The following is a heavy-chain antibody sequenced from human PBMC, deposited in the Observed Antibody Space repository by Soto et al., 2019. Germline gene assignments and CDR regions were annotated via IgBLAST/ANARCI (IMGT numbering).Heavy chain of an antibody. J-gene: IGHJ6*02. Sequence: EVQLLESGGGLVQPGGSLRLSCAASGFPFSMYAMTWVRQAPGKGLEWVSAISGSVDSTYYADSVKGRFTISRDNSKKTVDLEMNSLRVKDTAVYHCAKSPSRAPYGMDVWGQGTTVTVSS. V-gene: IGHV3-23*01. D-gene: IGHD6-6*01. CDR3: AKSPSRAPYGMDV. CDR1: GFPFSMYA. CDR2: ISGSVDST.